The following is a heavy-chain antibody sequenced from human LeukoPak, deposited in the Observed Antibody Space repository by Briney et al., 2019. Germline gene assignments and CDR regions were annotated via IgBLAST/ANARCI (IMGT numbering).Heavy chain of an antibody. CDR3: AKVPAAATGGFDY. V-gene: IGHV3-30*02. CDR1: GFTFSSYS. Sequence: PGGSLRLSCAASGFTFSSYSMNWVRQAPGKGLEWVAFIRYDGSNKYYADSVKGRFTISRDNSKNTLYLQMNSLRAEDTAVYYCAKVPAAATGGFDYWGQGTLVTVSS. D-gene: IGHD2-2*01. J-gene: IGHJ4*02. CDR2: IRYDGSNK.